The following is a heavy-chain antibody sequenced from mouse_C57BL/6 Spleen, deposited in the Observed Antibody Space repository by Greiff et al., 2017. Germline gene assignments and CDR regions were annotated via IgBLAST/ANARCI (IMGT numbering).Heavy chain of an antibody. CDR1: GFTFSDYY. Sequence: EVKVVESEGGLVQPGSSMKLSCTASGFTFSDYYMAWVRQVPEKGLEWVANINYDGSSTYYLDSLKSRFIISRDNAKNILYLQMSSLKSEDTATYYCAREPKDYFDYWGQGTTLTVSS. J-gene: IGHJ2*01. CDR3: AREPKDYFDY. CDR2: INYDGSST. V-gene: IGHV5-16*01.